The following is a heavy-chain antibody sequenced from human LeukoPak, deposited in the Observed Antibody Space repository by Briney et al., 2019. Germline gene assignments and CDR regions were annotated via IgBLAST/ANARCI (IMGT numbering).Heavy chain of an antibody. CDR2: IYAGGNT. CDR3: AGAPAGSQDWRSPLDY. V-gene: IGHV4-61*02. J-gene: IGHJ4*02. D-gene: IGHD2-2*01. CDR1: GGSISSSNYY. Sequence: SETLSLTCTVSGGSISSSNYYWSWVRQPAGNRLEWIGRIYAGGNTNYNPSLKTRVTISADTSKNQLSLKLTSVTAADTAVYYCAGAPAGSQDWRSPLDYWGQGTLVTVSS.